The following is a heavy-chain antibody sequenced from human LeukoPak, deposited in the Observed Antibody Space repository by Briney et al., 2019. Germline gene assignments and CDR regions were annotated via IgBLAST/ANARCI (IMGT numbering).Heavy chain of an antibody. V-gene: IGHV4-59*08. CDR3: ARHGGGPGSYYYGMDV. J-gene: IGHJ6*02. Sequence: SETPSLTCTVSGGSLSSYYWSWIRQPPGKGLEWIGYIYYSGSTNYNPSLKSRVTISVDTSKNQFSLKLSSVTAADTAVYYCARHGGGPGSYYYGMDVWGQGTTVTVSS. CDR1: GGSLSSYY. CDR2: IYYSGST. D-gene: IGHD2-15*01.